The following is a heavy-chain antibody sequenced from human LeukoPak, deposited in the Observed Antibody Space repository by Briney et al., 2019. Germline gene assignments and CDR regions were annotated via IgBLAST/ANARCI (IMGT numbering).Heavy chain of an antibody. V-gene: IGHV3-9*01. CDR2: ISWNSGSI. CDR3: AKDQGVAAAGMDAFDI. J-gene: IGHJ3*02. D-gene: IGHD6-13*01. CDR1: GFTFSSYA. Sequence: GGSLRLSCAASGFTFSSYAMSWVRQAPGKGLEWVSGISWNSGSIGYADSVKGRFTISRDNAKNSLYLQMNSLRAEDTALYYCAKDQGVAAAGMDAFDIWGQGTMVTVSS.